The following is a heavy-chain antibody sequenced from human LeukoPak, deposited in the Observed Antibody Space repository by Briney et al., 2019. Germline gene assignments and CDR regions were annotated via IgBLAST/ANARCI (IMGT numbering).Heavy chain of an antibody. CDR3: ARLGWAGRFDY. Sequence: SETLSLTCTVSGGSISSSSYYWSWIRQPPGKGLEWIGEINHSGSTNYNPSLKSRVTISVDTSKNQFSLKLSSVTAADTAVYYCARLGWAGRFDYWGQGTLVTVSS. CDR1: GGSISSSSYY. J-gene: IGHJ4*02. V-gene: IGHV4-39*07. D-gene: IGHD6-19*01. CDR2: INHSGST.